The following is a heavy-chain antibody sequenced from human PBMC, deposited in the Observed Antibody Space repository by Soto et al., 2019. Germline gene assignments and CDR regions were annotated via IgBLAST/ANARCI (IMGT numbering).Heavy chain of an antibody. CDR3: ARLSSSWDAHYYYVMDV. J-gene: IGHJ6*02. CDR2: INHSGST. D-gene: IGHD6-13*01. CDR1: GGSFSGYY. Sequence: SETLSLTCAAYGGSFSGYYWSWIRQPPGQGMEWIGEINHSGSTNYNPSLKSRVTISVDTSKKQLSLKLNSVTAADTAVYYCARLSSSWDAHYYYVMDVWGQGTTVTVSS. V-gene: IGHV4-34*01.